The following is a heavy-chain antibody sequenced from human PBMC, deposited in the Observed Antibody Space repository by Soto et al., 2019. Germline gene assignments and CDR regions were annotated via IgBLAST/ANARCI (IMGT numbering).Heavy chain of an antibody. D-gene: IGHD6-13*01. Sequence: EVQLVESGGGLVRPGGSLRLSCVASGFTFSNAWMTWVRQAPGRGLEWVGRIQSKTSGGTTDYAAPVKGRFTVSRDDSKNTLSLQMNSLKIEDTAVYYCTRIVAATMDDWGQGTLVTVSS. V-gene: IGHV3-15*01. CDR1: GFTFSNAW. CDR2: IQSKTSGGTT. J-gene: IGHJ4*02. CDR3: TRIVAATMDD.